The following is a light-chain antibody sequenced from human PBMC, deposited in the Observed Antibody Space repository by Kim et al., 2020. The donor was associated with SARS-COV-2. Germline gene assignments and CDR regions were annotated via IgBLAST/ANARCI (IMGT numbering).Light chain of an antibody. Sequence: VSPGQTASITCSGDKLGDKYACWYQQKPGQSPVLVIYEDNKRPSGIPERFSGSNSGNTATLTISGTQAMDEADYYCQAWDSSTAVVGGGTQLTVL. CDR1: KLGDKY. J-gene: IGLJ2*01. V-gene: IGLV3-1*01. CDR3: QAWDSSTAV. CDR2: EDN.